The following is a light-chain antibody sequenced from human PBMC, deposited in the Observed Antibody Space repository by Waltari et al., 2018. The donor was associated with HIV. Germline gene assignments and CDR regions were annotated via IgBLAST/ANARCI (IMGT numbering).Light chain of an antibody. CDR1: SGRVASNY. CDR2: KDD. Sequence: NFMLTQPHSVSASPGKTVTISCTGSSGRVASNYVQWYQQRPGSAPTTVIYKDDQRPSGVPDRFSGSINSSSHSASLTISVLKTEDEADYSCQSFHGITAVFGGGTKLTVL. CDR3: QSFHGITAV. V-gene: IGLV6-57*02. J-gene: IGLJ3*02.